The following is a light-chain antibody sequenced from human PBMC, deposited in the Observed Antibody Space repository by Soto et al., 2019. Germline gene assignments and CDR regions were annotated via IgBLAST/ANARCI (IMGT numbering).Light chain of an antibody. CDR2: DVS. CDR1: ESLSGR. V-gene: IGKV1-5*01. CDR3: QQYNYYAT. J-gene: IGKJ1*01. Sequence: DIQMTQSPSTLSSSVGDRVTITCRASESLSGRLAWYQQRPWQAPTLLIYDVSTLESGVPSRFSGTGSGTEFTLTISGLQPDDFATYYCQQYNYYATLGPGTKVDIK.